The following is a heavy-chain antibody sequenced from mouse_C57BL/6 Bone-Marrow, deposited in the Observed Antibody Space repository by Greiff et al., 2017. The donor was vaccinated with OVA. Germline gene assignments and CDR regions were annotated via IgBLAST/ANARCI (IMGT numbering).Heavy chain of an antibody. Sequence: QVQLQQSGAELVMPGASVKLSCKASGYTFTSYWMHWVKQRPGQGLEWIGEIDPSDSYTNYNQKFKGKSTLTVDKSSSTVYLQLSRLTSADSAVYYGTRGDYYSNYGYAMDYWGQGTSVTVSS. V-gene: IGHV1-69*01. D-gene: IGHD2-5*01. CDR3: TRGDYYSNYGYAMDY. J-gene: IGHJ4*01. CDR2: IDPSDSYT. CDR1: GYTFTSYW.